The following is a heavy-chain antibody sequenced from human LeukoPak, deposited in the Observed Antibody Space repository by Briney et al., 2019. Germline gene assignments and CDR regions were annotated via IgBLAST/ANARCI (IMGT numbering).Heavy chain of an antibody. CDR1: GGSITSYY. V-gene: IGHV4-59*08. CDR2: IYNSVST. D-gene: IGHD3-10*01. J-gene: IGHJ4*02. Sequence: PSETLSLTCSVSGGSITSYYWSWIRRPPGQGLEWMGDIYNSVSTNYNHSLKSRVTISVDTSKNQFSLRLSSVTAADTALYYCARHTKGTMGPHYWGQGTLVTVSS. CDR3: ARHTKGTMGPHY.